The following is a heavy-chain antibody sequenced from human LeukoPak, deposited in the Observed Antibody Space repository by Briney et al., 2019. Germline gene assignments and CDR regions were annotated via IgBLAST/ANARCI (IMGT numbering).Heavy chain of an antibody. V-gene: IGHV3-64*02. CDR3: ARDLALGGMDV. J-gene: IGHJ6*02. Sequence: GGSLRLSCAASGFTFSSYAMHWDRQAPGKGLEYVSAISSNGGSTSYADSVKGRFTISRDNSKNTLYLQMGSLRGEDMAVYYCARDLALGGMDVWGQGTTVTVSS. CDR2: ISSNGGST. CDR1: GFTFSSYA.